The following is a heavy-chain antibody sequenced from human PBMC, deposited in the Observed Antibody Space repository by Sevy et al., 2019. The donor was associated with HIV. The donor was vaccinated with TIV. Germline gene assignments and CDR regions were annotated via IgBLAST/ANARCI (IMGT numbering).Heavy chain of an antibody. V-gene: IGHV4-34*01. J-gene: IGHJ2*01. CDR2: INPSGST. CDR1: VGSFSGYY. Sequence: SETLSLTCAVYVGSFSGYYWTWIRQSPGNGLEWIGEINPSGSTNYNPSLKSRVTISVDTSKNQFSLKLTSVTAGDTAVYYCARGGKGIIPSPVLRLGPWREHWVFDLWGRGTLVTVSS. D-gene: IGHD3-16*01. CDR3: ARGGKGIIPSPVLRLGPWREHWVFDL.